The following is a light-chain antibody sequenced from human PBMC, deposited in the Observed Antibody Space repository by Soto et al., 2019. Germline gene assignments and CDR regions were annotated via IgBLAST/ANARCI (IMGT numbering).Light chain of an antibody. Sequence: QPALTQPPSASGSPGQSVTISCTGTSSDVGGYNYVSWYQQHPGKAPKLMIYEVSKRPSGVPDRFSGSKSANTASLTISGLQSEDEADYYCCSYAGSYTYVFGTGTKV. CDR3: CSYAGSYTYV. J-gene: IGLJ1*01. CDR1: SSDVGGYNY. V-gene: IGLV2-8*01. CDR2: EVS.